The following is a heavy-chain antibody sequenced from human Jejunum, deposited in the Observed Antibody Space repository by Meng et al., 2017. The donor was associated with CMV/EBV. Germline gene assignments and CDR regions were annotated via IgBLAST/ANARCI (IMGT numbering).Heavy chain of an antibody. CDR1: GFTFSNYD. J-gene: IGHJ4*02. CDR2: ILGDGSRV. CDR3: TRGGED. V-gene: IGHV3-23*01. Sequence: EVQLLESGGGVVQPGGSRILSCAASGFTFSNYDMTWARQAPGKGLEWVSGILGDGSRVHYADSVRGRFTISRDNSKNTVYLQMNSLTVDDTAIYYCTRGGEDWGQGTLVTVSS.